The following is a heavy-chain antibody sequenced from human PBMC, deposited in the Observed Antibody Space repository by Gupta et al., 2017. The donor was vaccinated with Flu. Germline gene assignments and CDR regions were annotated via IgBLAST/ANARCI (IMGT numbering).Heavy chain of an antibody. CDR3: VRGGGDGSMHDY. J-gene: IGHJ4*02. D-gene: IGHD5-24*01. CDR1: GFTFRHFW. V-gene: IGHV3-7*01. Sequence: EVQLVESGGGVVQPGGSLRLSCAASGFTFRHFWMTWVRQAPGKGLEWVANIKQDETEKYCGDSVEGRFSISRDNAESSVFLQMNSLRVDDTAVYYCVRGGGDGSMHDYWGQGALVTVSS. CDR2: IKQDETEK.